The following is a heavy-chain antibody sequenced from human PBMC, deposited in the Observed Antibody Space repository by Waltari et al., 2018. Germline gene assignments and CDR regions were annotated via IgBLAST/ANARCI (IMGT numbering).Heavy chain of an antibody. Sequence: EVQLVESGGGLVKPGGSLRLSCAASGFTFSSYSMNWVRQAPGKGLEWVSSISSSSSYIYYADSVKGRFTISRDNAKNSLYLQMNSLRAEDTAVYYCARGARGDYRGYFDYWGQGTLVTVSS. CDR1: GFTFSSYS. V-gene: IGHV3-21*01. J-gene: IGHJ4*02. D-gene: IGHD4-17*01. CDR2: ISSSSSYI. CDR3: ARGARGDYRGYFDY.